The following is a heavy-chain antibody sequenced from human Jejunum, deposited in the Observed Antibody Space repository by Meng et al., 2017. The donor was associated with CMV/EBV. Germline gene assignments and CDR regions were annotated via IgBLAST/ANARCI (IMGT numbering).Heavy chain of an antibody. CDR2: VSGSGGST. V-gene: IGHV3-23*01. CDR1: FTFSSYT. CDR3: APVGGWGTGTPTALVT. Sequence: FTFSSYTMSWVRQAPGQGLEWVSAVSGSGGSTNYAGSVKGRFTISRDNSKSTLYLQLNNLRAGDTAVYYCAPVGGWGTGTPTALVTWGQGALVTVSS. D-gene: IGHD2-8*02. J-gene: IGHJ5*02.